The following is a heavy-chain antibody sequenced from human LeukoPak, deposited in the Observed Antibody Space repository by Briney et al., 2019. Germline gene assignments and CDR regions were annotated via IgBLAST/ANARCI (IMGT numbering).Heavy chain of an antibody. J-gene: IGHJ4*02. CDR2: IYYSGST. Sequence: SETLSLTCTVSGGSISSYYWSWIRQPPGKGLEWIGYIYYSGSTNYNPSLKSRVTISVDTSKDQFSLKLSSVTAADTAVYYCASGSYCSSTSCYDYWGQGTLVTVSS. CDR1: GGSISSYY. V-gene: IGHV4-59*08. CDR3: ASGSYCSSTSCYDY. D-gene: IGHD2-2*01.